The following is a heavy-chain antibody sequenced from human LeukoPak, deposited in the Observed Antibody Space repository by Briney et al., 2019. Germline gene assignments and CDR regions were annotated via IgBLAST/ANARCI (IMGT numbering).Heavy chain of an antibody. CDR1: GGSFSGYY. V-gene: IGHV4-34*01. D-gene: IGHD5-18*01. CDR2: INHSGST. J-gene: IGHJ4*02. Sequence: SETLSLTCAVYGGSFSGYYWSWLRQPPGKGLEWIGEINHSGSTNYNPSLKSRVTISVDTSKNQFSLKLSSVTAADTAVYYCARARMDTAMVLLDYWGQGTLVTVSS. CDR3: ARARMDTAMVLLDY.